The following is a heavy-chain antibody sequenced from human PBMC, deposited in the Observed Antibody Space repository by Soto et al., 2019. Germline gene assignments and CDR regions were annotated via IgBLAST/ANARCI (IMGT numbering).Heavy chain of an antibody. V-gene: IGHV1-8*01. J-gene: IGHJ3*02. D-gene: IGHD6-19*01. Sequence: GASVKVSCKASGYTFTSYDINWVRQATGQGLEWMGWMNPNSGNTGYAQKFQGRVTMTRNTSISTAYMELSSLRSEDTAVYYCASGYSSGWYLGRDAFDIWGQATMVTVSS. CDR1: GYTFTSYD. CDR3: ASGYSSGWYLGRDAFDI. CDR2: MNPNSGNT.